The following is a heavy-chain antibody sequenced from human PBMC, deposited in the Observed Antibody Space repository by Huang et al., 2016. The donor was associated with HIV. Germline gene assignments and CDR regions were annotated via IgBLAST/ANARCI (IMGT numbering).Heavy chain of an antibody. CDR3: ARALLLFGLGSPLDF. CDR1: GYTFTTYH. D-gene: IGHD3-10*01. Sequence: QVQLVQSGAEVKKPGASVKISCKASGYTFTTYHMHWVRQDPGQGLEWMGMINPSGASTRYAQTCQGRVTMTSDTSTSTVYMELSSLTPEDTAVYYCARALLLFGLGSPLDFWGQGSLVTVSS. J-gene: IGHJ4*02. CDR2: INPSGAST. V-gene: IGHV1-46*01.